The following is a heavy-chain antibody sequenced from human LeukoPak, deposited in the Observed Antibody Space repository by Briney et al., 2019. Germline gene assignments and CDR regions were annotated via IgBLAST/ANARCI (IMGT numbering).Heavy chain of an antibody. V-gene: IGHV3-48*03. CDR1: GFSFSTYE. D-gene: IGHD3-16*01. CDR2: ISGSGTTI. J-gene: IGHJ4*02. CDR3: VSAYGGLLDY. Sequence: GGSLRLSCAASGFSFSTYEMNWVRQVPGQGVEWGSYISGSGTTIYYADSVKGRFAISRDNTKNSMYLQMNSLRAEYTAVYYCVSAYGGLLDYWGQGTLVTVSS.